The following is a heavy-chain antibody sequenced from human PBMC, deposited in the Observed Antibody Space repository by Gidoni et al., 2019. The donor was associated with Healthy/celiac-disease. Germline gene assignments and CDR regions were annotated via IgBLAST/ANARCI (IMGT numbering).Heavy chain of an antibody. CDR2: INHSGST. CDR3: ARGPGYSSGWYDY. J-gene: IGHJ4*02. CDR1: GGSFSGYY. Sequence: QVQLQQWGAGLLKPSETLSLTCAVYGGSFSGYYWSWIRQPPGKGLEWIGKINHSGSTNSNPSLKSRVTISVDTSKNQFSLKLSSVTAADTAVYYCARGPGYSSGWYDYWGQGTLVTVSS. D-gene: IGHD6-19*01. V-gene: IGHV4-34*01.